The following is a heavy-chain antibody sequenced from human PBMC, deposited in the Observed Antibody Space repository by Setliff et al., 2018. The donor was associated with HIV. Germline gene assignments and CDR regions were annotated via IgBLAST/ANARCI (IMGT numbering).Heavy chain of an antibody. D-gene: IGHD6-13*01. CDR1: GYILTELS. Sequence: ASVKVSCKVSGYILTELSRHWVRQAPGKGLEWMGGFDPEDGETISAQKFQGRVTMTEDTSTDTAYMELRSLRSEDTAVYYCARDQTGIAAAAFGGGSAWSDEGFDIWGQGTMVTVSS. J-gene: IGHJ3*02. V-gene: IGHV1-24*01. CDR3: ARDQTGIAAAAFGGGSAWSDEGFDI. CDR2: FDPEDGET.